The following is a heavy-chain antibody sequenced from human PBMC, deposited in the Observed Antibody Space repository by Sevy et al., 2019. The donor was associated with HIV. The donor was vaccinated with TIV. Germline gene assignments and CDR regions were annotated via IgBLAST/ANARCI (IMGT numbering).Heavy chain of an antibody. Sequence: GGSLRLSCSAFGFNFQTFGMHWVRQAPGKGPEWLAVISSDGINHNYAASVKGRFTIYRDNSKSLLSLQMNSLTPNDTAVYFCTKESLRGTYIRGDFDHWGQGTLVTVSS. CDR1: GFNFQTFG. V-gene: IGHV3-30*18. CDR3: TKESLRGTYIRGDFDH. CDR2: ISSDGINH. D-gene: IGHD3-10*02. J-gene: IGHJ4*02.